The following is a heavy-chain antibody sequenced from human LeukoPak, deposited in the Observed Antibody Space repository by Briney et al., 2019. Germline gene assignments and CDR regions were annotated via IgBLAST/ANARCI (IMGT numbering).Heavy chain of an antibody. V-gene: IGHV3-73*01. Sequence: GGSLRPSCAASGFTFSGSAMHWVRQASGKGLEWVGRIRSKTNNYATEYAASVKGRFTISRDDSKNTAYLQMNSLRADDTAVYYCAMKAVPRPRLYDAFDFWGQGTVVTVSS. CDR1: GFTFSGSA. CDR2: IRSKTNNYAT. D-gene: IGHD2-2*02. CDR3: AMKAVPRPRLYDAFDF. J-gene: IGHJ3*01.